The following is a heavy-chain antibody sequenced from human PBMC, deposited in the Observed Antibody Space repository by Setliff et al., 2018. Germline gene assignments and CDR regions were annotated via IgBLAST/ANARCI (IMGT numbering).Heavy chain of an antibody. V-gene: IGHV1-2*02. CDR3: AKQGDLAFDY. CDR1: GYSFTNYY. J-gene: IGHJ4*02. Sequence: GASVKVSCKTSGYSFTNYYMHWVRQVPGRGLEWMGSINPKNGVTKYAQAFQDRVTMTRDTSITTAYMELSSLTSDDTAVYFCAKQGDLAFDYWGQGTQVTVSS. D-gene: IGHD3-16*01. CDR2: INPKNGVT.